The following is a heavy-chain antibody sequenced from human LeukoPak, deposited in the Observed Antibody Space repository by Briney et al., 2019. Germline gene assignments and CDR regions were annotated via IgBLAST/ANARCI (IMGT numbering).Heavy chain of an antibody. D-gene: IGHD3-10*01. CDR1: GYTFTSYG. CDR2: ISTKNGYT. J-gene: IGHJ4*02. V-gene: IGHV1-18*01. CDR3: AREKLWFGEFPFDN. Sequence: ASVKVSCKASGYTFTSYGISWVRQAPGQGLEWVGSISTKNGYTKLAQKFQGRVAMTKDTSANTIYMDLKSLTFDDTAVYYCAREKLWFGEFPFDNWGQGTLVSVSS.